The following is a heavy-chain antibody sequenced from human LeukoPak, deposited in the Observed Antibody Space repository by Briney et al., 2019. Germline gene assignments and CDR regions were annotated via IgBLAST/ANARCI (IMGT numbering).Heavy chain of an antibody. Sequence: GGSLRLSCAASGFTFSDYYMSWIRQAPGMGLEWVSYISSSSSYTNYADSVKGRFTISRDNAKNSLYLQMNSLRAEDTAVYYCASSELDSSSWYPSYFDYWGQGTLVTVSS. V-gene: IGHV3-11*03. J-gene: IGHJ4*02. CDR1: GFTFSDYY. D-gene: IGHD6-13*01. CDR3: ASSELDSSSWYPSYFDY. CDR2: ISSSSSYT.